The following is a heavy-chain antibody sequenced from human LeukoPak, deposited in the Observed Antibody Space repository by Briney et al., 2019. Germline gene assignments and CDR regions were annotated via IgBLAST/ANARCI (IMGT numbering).Heavy chain of an antibody. D-gene: IGHD2-15*01. J-gene: IGHJ6*03. Sequence: GGSLRLSCAASGFTFSSYAMSWVRQAPGKGLEWVSGISGSGGTTYHADYVKGRFTISRDNSKNTLYLQMNSLRAEDTAVYYCAKDGRYCSGGSCYSGDFSYYMDVWGKGTKVTVSS. CDR3: AKDGRYCSGGSCYSGDFSYYMDV. CDR1: GFTFSSYA. V-gene: IGHV3-23*01. CDR2: ISGSGGTT.